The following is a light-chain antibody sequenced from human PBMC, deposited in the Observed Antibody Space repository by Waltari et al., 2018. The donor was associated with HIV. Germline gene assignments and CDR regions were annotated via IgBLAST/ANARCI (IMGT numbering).Light chain of an antibody. Sequence: QSALTQPPSVSGSLGQSVTISCTGTSSDVGNYNEVSWYQQSPGTAPKLMIDDVSNLPSGVPDRFSGSKSGNTASLTISGLQAEDEADYYCSSFTTSITVVFGGGTKLTVL. V-gene: IGLV2-18*02. J-gene: IGLJ2*01. CDR2: DVS. CDR3: SSFTTSITVV. CDR1: SSDVGNYNE.